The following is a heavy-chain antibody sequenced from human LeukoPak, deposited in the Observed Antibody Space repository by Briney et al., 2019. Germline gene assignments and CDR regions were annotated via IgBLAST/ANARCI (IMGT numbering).Heavy chain of an antibody. D-gene: IGHD3-22*01. CDR3: ARVGSYYYDSSGYFGAFDI. J-gene: IGHJ3*02. CDR1: GGTFSSYA. V-gene: IGHV1-69*04. CDR2: IIPILGIA. Sequence: SVKVSCEASGGTFSSYAISWVRQAPGQGLEWMGRIIPILGIANYAQKFQGRVTITADKSTSTAYMELSSLRSEDTAVYYCARVGSYYYDSSGYFGAFDIWGQGTMVTVSS.